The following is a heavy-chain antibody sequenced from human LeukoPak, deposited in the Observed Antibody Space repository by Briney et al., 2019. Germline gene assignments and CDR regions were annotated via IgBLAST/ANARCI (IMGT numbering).Heavy chain of an antibody. Sequence: GGSLRLSCAASGFTFSDYVMSWVRQAPGKGLEWVAGISGSGYGSWYADSVKGRLTISGDNSRNIVFLEIQSLKVEDTAVYYCTKEVRGFSYGDNWGQGTLVTVSS. V-gene: IGHV3-23*01. CDR1: GFTFSDYV. J-gene: IGHJ4*02. D-gene: IGHD5-18*01. CDR3: TKEVRGFSYGDN. CDR2: ISGSGYGS.